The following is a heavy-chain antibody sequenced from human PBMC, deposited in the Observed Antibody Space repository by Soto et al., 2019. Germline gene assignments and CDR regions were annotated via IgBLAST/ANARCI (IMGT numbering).Heavy chain of an antibody. D-gene: IGHD6-13*01. CDR2: ISYDRSYE. J-gene: IGHJ5*02. CDR1: GFTFSSYG. CDR3: ARDSIPAAGSSQYNWFDP. V-gene: IGHV3-30*03. Sequence: QVLLVECGGGVVQPGRSLRLSCAASGFTFSSYGMHWVRQAPGKGLEWVAVISYDRSYEYYSDSVKGRFTISRDDSKNTLYLQMNSLRAEDTAVYYCARDSIPAAGSSQYNWFDPWGQGTLVTVSS.